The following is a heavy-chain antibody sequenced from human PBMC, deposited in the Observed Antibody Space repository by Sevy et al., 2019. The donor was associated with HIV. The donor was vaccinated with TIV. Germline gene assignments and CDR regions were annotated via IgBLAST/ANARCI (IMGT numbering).Heavy chain of an antibody. CDR2: VNSDGSST. J-gene: IGHJ4*02. Sequence: GGSLRLSCAASGFTFSSYWMHWVHQAPGKGPVWVSGVNSDGSSTNYADSVKGRFTMSRDSAKNTLYLQMNSLRAEDTAVYFCVAANTWQDYWGQGTLVTVSS. CDR3: VAANTWQDY. V-gene: IGHV3-74*01. CDR1: GFTFSSYW. D-gene: IGHD2-15*01.